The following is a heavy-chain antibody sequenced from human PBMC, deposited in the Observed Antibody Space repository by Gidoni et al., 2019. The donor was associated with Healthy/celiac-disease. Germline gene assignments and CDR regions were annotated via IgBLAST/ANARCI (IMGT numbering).Heavy chain of an antibody. V-gene: IGHV3-21*01. CDR1: GCTFSSYS. J-gene: IGHJ3*02. D-gene: IGHD5-18*01. Sequence: EVQLVESGGGLVKPGGSLRLSCAASGCTFSSYSMNWVRQAPGKGLEWVSSISSSSSYIYYADSVKGRFTISRDNAKNSLYLQMNSLRAEDTAVYYCARDRGYNFGYCAFDIWGQGTMVTVSS. CDR3: ARDRGYNFGYCAFDI. CDR2: ISSSSSYI.